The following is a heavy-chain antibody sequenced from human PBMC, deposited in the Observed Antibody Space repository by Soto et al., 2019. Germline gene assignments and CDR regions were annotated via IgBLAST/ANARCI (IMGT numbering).Heavy chain of an antibody. Sequence: GGSLRRSCAASGFTFSYYYMSWIRQAPGKGLEWVSFISTTGSFTNYADSLKGRFTISRDNAKNSLYLQINSLRGDDTAVYYCARAQWELDYWGQGTLVTVSS. D-gene: IGHD1-26*01. J-gene: IGHJ4*02. CDR1: GFTFSYYY. CDR2: ISTTGSFT. V-gene: IGHV3-11*06. CDR3: ARAQWELDY.